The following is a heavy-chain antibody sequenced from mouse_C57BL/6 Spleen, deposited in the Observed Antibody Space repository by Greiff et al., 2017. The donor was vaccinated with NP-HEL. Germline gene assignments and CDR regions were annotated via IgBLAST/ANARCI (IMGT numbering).Heavy chain of an antibody. CDR2: ISDGGSYT. CDR1: GFTFSSYA. V-gene: IGHV5-4*03. J-gene: IGHJ2*01. Sequence: DVKLVESGGGLVKPGGSLKLSCAASGFTFSSYAMSWVRQTPEKRLEWVATISDGGSYTYYPDNVKGRFTISRDNAKNNLYLQMSHLKSEDTAMYYCARASTYFDYWGQGTTLTVSS. CDR3: ARASTYFDY.